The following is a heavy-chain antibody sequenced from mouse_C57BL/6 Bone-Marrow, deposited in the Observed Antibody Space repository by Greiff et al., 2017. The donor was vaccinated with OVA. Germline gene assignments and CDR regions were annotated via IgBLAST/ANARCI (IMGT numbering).Heavy chain of an antibody. CDR2: IYPGNSDT. CDR3: TRSYYYGSSYDAMDY. CDR1: GYTFTSYW. V-gene: IGHV1-5*01. Sequence: EVKLVESGTVLARPGASVKMSCKTSGYTFTSYWMHWVKQRPGQGLEWIGAIYPGNSDTSYNQKFKGKAKLTAVTSASTAYMELSSLTNEDSAVYYCTRSYYYGSSYDAMDYWGQGTSVTVSS. J-gene: IGHJ4*01. D-gene: IGHD1-1*01.